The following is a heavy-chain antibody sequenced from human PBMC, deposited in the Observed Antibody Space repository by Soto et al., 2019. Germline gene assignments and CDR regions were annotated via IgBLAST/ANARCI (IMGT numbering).Heavy chain of an antibody. CDR3: ARHHVRGRTIAGAAEF. D-gene: IGHD1-26*01. J-gene: IGHJ4*02. CDR2: INYSGNT. Sequence: QVQLQQWGAGLLKPSETLSLTCAVYGGSLSGYYWSWIRQPPGKALEWIGEINYSGNTNYNPSLKSRVTISVDTSKNQLFLNLSSVTAADTAMCYCARHHVRGRTIAGAAEFWGQGTLVTVSS. V-gene: IGHV4-34*01. CDR1: GGSLSGYY.